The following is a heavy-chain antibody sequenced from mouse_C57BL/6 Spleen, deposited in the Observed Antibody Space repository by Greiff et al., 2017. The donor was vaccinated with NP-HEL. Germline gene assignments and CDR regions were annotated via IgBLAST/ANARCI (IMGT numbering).Heavy chain of an antibody. CDR2: ISYSGST. CDR1: GYSITSGYD. CDR3: ARGGYDYDVLFAY. J-gene: IGHJ3*01. V-gene: IGHV3-1*01. D-gene: IGHD2-4*01. Sequence: VQLKQSGPGMVKPSQSLSLTCTVTGYSITSGYDWHWIRHFPGNKLEWMGYISYSGSTNYNPSLKSRISITHDTSKNHFFLKLNSVTTEDTATYYCARGGYDYDVLFAYWGQGTLVTVSA.